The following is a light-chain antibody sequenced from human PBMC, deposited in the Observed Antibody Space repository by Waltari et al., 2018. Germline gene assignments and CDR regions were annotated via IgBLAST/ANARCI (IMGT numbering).Light chain of an antibody. CDR2: DVN. J-gene: IGLJ2*01. CDR1: SSDVGGYNY. V-gene: IGLV2-11*01. CDR3: CSYAGSYIFGV. Sequence: QSALTQPRPVSGSPGQSVTISCTGTSSDVGGYNYVPWYQQHPGKAPKLMIHDVNKRPSGVPDRFSGSKSGNSASLTISGLQAEDEADYYCCSYAGSYIFGVFGGGTKLTVL.